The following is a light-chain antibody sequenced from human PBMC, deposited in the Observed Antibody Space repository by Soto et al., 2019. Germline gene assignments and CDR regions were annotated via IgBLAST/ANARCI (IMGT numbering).Light chain of an antibody. V-gene: IGKV2-28*01. J-gene: IGKJ1*01. CDR2: LGS. CDR3: MQALQTPWT. Sequence: DIVMTQSPLSLPATPGETASISCRSSQSLLHSNGCNYLDWYLQKPGQSPQLLIYLGSNRATGVPDRFSGSGSGTDFTLKISRVEAEDVGVYYCMQALQTPWTFGQGTKVEIK. CDR1: QSLLHSNGCNY.